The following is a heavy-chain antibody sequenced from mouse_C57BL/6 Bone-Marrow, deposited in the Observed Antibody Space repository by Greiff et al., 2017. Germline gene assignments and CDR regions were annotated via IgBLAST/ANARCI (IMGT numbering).Heavy chain of an antibody. CDR1: GYTFTSSW. CDR3: ARWIITTVRGYYAMGY. J-gene: IGHJ4*01. V-gene: IGHV1-55*01. CDR2: IYPGSGST. Sequence: QVQLQQSGAELVKPGASVKMSCKASGYTFTSSWITWVKQRPGQGLEWIGQIYPGSGSTNYNGKFKSKATLTVDTSSSTAYMQLSSLTSEDSAVYFCARWIITTVRGYYAMGYWGQGTSVTVSS. D-gene: IGHD1-1*01.